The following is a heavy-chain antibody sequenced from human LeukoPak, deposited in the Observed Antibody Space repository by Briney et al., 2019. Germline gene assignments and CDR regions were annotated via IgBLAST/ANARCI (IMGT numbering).Heavy chain of an antibody. D-gene: IGHD5-12*01. Sequence: GGSLRLSCAASGFTFSDYYMSWVRQAPGKGLEWVSYISGSSSYTNYADSVKGRFTISRDNAENSLFLQMNSLRAEDTAVYYCASRRSCYENYWGQGTLVTVSS. CDR3: ASRRSCYENY. V-gene: IGHV3-11*06. J-gene: IGHJ4*02. CDR2: ISGSSSYT. CDR1: GFTFSDYY.